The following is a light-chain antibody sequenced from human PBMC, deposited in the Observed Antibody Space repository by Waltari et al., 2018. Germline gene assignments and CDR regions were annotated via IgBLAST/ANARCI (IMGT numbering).Light chain of an antibody. J-gene: IGKJ2*01. CDR3: QQYGASVYT. V-gene: IGKV3-20*01. CDR1: QSVSSNY. Sequence: DIVLTQSPGTRSLSPGERAILSWRASQSVSSNYLAWYQQKPGQAPSLLISGTSDRATGVPDRFSGSGSGTDFTLTISRLGPEDFAVYYCQQYGASVYTFGQGTKLEIK. CDR2: GTS.